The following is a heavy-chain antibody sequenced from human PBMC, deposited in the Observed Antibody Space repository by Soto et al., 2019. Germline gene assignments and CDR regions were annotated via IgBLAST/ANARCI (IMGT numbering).Heavy chain of an antibody. J-gene: IGHJ6*02. V-gene: IGHV1-2*04. CDR2: INPNSGGT. CDR3: ARGIAAAAARGMDV. CDR1: GYTFPGYY. Sequence: ASVPVSRKASGYTFPGYYMHWVRQAPGQGLEWMGWINPNSGGTNYAQKFQGWVTMTRDTSISTAYMELSRLRSDDTAVYYCARGIAAAAARGMDVWGQGTTVTVSS. D-gene: IGHD6-13*01.